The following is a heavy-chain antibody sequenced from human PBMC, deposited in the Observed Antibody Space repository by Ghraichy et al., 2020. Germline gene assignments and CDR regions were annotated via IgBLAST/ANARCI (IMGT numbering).Heavy chain of an antibody. V-gene: IGHV4-38-2*01. Sequence: SETLSLTCAVSGYSISSGYYWGWIRQPPGKGLEWIGSIYHSGSTYYNPSLKSRVTISLDTSKNQFSLNLNSVTAADTAVYYCAKLATSDYEGSWGQGTLVTVSS. CDR2: IYHSGST. D-gene: IGHD5-12*01. CDR1: GYSISSGYY. J-gene: IGHJ4*02. CDR3: AKLATSDYEGS.